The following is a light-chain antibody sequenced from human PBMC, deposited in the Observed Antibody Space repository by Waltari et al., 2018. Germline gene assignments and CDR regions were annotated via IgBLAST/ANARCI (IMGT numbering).Light chain of an antibody. CDR1: RIRRYY. CDR2: GKN. CDR3: NTRDSSGLVV. Sequence: SSELTQDPAVSVALGQTVRITCQGDRIRRYYGSWYQQKPGQAPVLVLHGKNNRPSGIPNRFSGSSSGDTASLTITGAQAEDEAAYYCNTRDSSGLVVFGGGTKLTGL. V-gene: IGLV3-19*01. J-gene: IGLJ2*01.